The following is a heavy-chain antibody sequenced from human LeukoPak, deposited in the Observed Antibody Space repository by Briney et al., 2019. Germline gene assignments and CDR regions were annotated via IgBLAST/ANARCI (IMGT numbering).Heavy chain of an antibody. D-gene: IGHD1-20*01. CDR1: GYSFTSYW. CDR3: ARGSLNWPFDY. CDR2: IYPIDSDT. Sequence: GESLQISCQGSGYSFTSYWIGWVRPMPGKGLEWMGIIYPIDSDTRYSPSFQGQVTISADKSISTAYLHWSSLKASDTAMYYCARGSLNWPFDYWGQGTLVTVSS. V-gene: IGHV5-51*01. J-gene: IGHJ4*02.